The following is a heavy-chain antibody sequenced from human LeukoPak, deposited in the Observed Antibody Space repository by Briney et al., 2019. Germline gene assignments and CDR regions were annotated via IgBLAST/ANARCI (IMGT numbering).Heavy chain of an antibody. V-gene: IGHV1-8*01. D-gene: IGHD3-3*01. CDR1: GYTFTSYD. J-gene: IGHJ6*03. Sequence: GASVKVSCKASGYTFTSYDINWVRQATGQGLEWMGWMNPHSGNTGYAQKFQGRVTMTRNTSISTAYMELSSLRSEDTAVYYCARAPDFWSGEYYYYYYMDVWGKGTTVTVSS. CDR2: MNPHSGNT. CDR3: ARAPDFWSGEYYYYYYMDV.